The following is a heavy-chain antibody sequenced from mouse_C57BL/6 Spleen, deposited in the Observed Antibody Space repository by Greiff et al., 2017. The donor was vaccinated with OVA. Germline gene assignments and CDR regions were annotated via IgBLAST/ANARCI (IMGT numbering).Heavy chain of an antibody. V-gene: IGHV1-81*01. CDR1: GYTFTSYG. Sequence: VQLQQSGAELASPGASVKLSCKASGYTFTSYGISWVKQRTGQGLEWIGEIYPRSGNTYYNEKFKGKATLTADKSSSTAYMELRSLTSEDSAVYFCASLNSNYAYFDYWGQGTTLTVSS. CDR3: ASLNSNYAYFDY. D-gene: IGHD2-5*01. CDR2: IYPRSGNT. J-gene: IGHJ2*01.